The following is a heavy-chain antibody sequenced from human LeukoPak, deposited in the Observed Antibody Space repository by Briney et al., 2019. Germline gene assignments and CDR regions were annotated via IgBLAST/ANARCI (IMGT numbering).Heavy chain of an antibody. D-gene: IGHD2-2*01. CDR2: INHSGST. V-gene: IGHV4-34*01. CDR1: GGSLSGYY. J-gene: IGHJ4*02. Sequence: SETLSLTCAVYGGSLSGYYWSWIRQPPGKGLEWIGEINHSGSTNYNPSLKSRVTISVDTSKNQFSLKLSSVTAADTAVYYCARGIKYQLLYRTRYYFDYWGQGTLVTVSS. CDR3: ARGIKYQLLYRTRYYFDY.